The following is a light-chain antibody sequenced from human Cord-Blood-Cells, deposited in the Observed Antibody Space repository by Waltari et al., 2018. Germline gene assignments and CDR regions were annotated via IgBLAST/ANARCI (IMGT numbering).Light chain of an antibody. Sequence: DIVMTQTPLSLSVTPGHPASISCKSIQSLLNSDGKPYFYWYLQKPGQSPQLLIYDVSNGFSGVADRLSGGGSGTDFTLKISRVEAEDVGVYYCMQSIQLPYTFGQGTKLEIK. CDR1: QSLLNSDGKPY. CDR3: MQSIQLPYT. J-gene: IGKJ2*01. V-gene: IGKV2D-29*02. CDR2: DVS.